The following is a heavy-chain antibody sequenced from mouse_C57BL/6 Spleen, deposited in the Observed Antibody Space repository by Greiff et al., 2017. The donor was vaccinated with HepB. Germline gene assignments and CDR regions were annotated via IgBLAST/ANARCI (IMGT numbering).Heavy chain of an antibody. J-gene: IGHJ3*01. V-gene: IGHV1-9*01. D-gene: IGHD2-5*01. CDR2: ILPGSGST. CDR1: GYTFTGYW. CDR3: ARSPGSNYVAWFAY. Sequence: VKLMESGAELMKPGASVKLSCKATGYTFTGYWIEWVKQRPGHGLEWIGEILPGSGSTNYNEKFKGKATFTADTSSNTAYMQLSSLTTEDSAICYCARSPGSNYVAWFAYWGQGTLVTVSA.